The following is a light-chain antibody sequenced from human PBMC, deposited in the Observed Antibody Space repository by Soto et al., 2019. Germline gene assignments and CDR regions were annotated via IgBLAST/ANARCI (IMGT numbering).Light chain of an antibody. CDR3: QDYNGYWT. Sequence: DIQMTQSPSTLSASVGDRVTITCRASQSISGSLAWYQQKPGKAPKLLIYEASNLKSWVTSRCSGRGSGTEYTLTISSLQPDDSASYYFQDYNGYWTFGQGTRVEIK. J-gene: IGKJ1*01. V-gene: IGKV1-5*03. CDR1: QSISGS. CDR2: EAS.